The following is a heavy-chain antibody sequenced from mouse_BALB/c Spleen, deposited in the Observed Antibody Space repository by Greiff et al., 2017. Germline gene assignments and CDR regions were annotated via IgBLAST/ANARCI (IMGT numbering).Heavy chain of an antibody. V-gene: IGHV14-3*02. CDR1: GFNIKDTY. D-gene: IGHD3-2*01. CDR2: IDPANGNT. CDR3: ASSDSSGYGFAY. J-gene: IGHJ3*01. Sequence: VQLKESGAELVKPGASVKLSCTASGFNIKDTYMHWVKQRPEQGLEWIGRIDPANGNTKYDPKFQGKATITADTSSNTAYLQLSSLTSEDTAVYYCASSDSSGYGFAYWGQGTLVTVSA.